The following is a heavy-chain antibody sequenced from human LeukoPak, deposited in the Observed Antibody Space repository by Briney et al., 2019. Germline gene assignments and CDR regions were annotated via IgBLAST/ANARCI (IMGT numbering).Heavy chain of an antibody. CDR1: GDSVSSSDAT. CDR3: ARASYRAFYI. D-gene: IGHD4-11*01. J-gene: IGHJ3*02. V-gene: IGHV6-1*01. Sequence: SQTLSLTCALSGDSVSSSDATWNWIRQSPSGGLERLGRTYYRSRWSSDYAPSVRSRITINSDTAKNQFSLQLNSVTPEDTAVYYCARASYRAFYIWGQGTMVTVSS. CDR2: TYYRSRWSS.